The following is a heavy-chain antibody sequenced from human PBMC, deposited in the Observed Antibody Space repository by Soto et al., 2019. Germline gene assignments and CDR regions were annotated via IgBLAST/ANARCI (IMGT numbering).Heavy chain of an antibody. Sequence: SETLSLTCTVSGGSISSSSYYWGWIRQPPGKGLEWIGSIYYSGSTYYNPSLKSRVTISVDTSKNQFSLKLSSVTAADTAVYYCARHSSSWYDYWGQGTLVTVSS. D-gene: IGHD6-13*01. V-gene: IGHV4-39*01. CDR1: GGSISSSSYY. CDR3: ARHSSSWYDY. CDR2: IYYSGST. J-gene: IGHJ4*02.